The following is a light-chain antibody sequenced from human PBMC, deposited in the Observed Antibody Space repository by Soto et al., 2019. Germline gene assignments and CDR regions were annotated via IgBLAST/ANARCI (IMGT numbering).Light chain of an antibody. CDR2: DAS. CDR3: QQYDNLPLT. Sequence: DIQMTQSPSSLSASVGDRVTITCQASQDITNYLNWYQQKPGIAPKVLISDASNLETGVPPRFSGSGSGTESTLTISGLQPEDFATYYCQQYDNLPLTFGPGTQVEIK. V-gene: IGKV1-33*01. J-gene: IGKJ3*01. CDR1: QDITNY.